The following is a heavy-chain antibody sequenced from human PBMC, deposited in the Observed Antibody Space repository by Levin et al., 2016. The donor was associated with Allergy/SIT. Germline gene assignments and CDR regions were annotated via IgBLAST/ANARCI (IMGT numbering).Heavy chain of an antibody. CDR2: IKTDVSST. CDR3: ARERVEYNSVLYEYHYYGMDV. D-gene: IGHD6-6*01. Sequence: VRQAPGKGLVWVSRIKTDVSSTTYADSVKGRFTISRDNAKNTLYLQMNSLRAEDTAVYYCARERVEYNSVLYEYHYYGMDVWGQRTTVTVSS. J-gene: IGHJ6*02. V-gene: IGHV3-74*01.